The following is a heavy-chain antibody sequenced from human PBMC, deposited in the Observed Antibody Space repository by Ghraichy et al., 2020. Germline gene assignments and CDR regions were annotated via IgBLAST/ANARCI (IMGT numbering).Heavy chain of an antibody. CDR1: GFTFSSYW. J-gene: IGHJ5*02. D-gene: IGHD3-10*01. CDR2: VNSDGSST. V-gene: IGHV3-74*01. CDR3: ARDRGQRNNWFDP. Sequence: LSLTCAASGFTFSSYWMHWVRQAPGKGLVWVSRVNSDGSSTTYADSVKGRFTISRDNAKNTLYLQMNSLRAEDTAVYYCARDRGQRNNWFDPWGQGTLVTVSS.